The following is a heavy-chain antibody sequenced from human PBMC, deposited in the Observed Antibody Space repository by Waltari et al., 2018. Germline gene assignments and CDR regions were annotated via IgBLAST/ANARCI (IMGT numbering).Heavy chain of an antibody. V-gene: IGHV4-59*01. CDR3: ARGYCTNGVCYNP. CDR2: IYYSGST. Sequence: QVQLQESGPGLVKPSETLSLTCTVSGGSISSYYWSWIRQPPGKGLEWIGYIYYSGSTNNNPSLKSRVTISVDTSKNQFSLKLSSVTAADTAVYYCARGYCTNGVCYNPWGQGTLVTVSS. J-gene: IGHJ5*02. CDR1: GGSISSYY. D-gene: IGHD2-8*01.